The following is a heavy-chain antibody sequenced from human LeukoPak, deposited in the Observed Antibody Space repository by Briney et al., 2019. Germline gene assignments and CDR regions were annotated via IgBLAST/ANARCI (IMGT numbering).Heavy chain of an antibody. CDR3: VRTGTTAGHMRIFDY. D-gene: IGHD1-1*01. J-gene: IGHJ4*02. V-gene: IGHV3-30*03. Sequence: GGSLRLSCAASGFTFSSYGMHWVRQAPGKGLEWVAVISYDGSNKYYADSVKGRFTISRDNSKDTLYLQMNSLRAEDTAVYYCVRTGTTAGHMRIFDYWGQGTLVTVSS. CDR1: GFTFSSYG. CDR2: ISYDGSNK.